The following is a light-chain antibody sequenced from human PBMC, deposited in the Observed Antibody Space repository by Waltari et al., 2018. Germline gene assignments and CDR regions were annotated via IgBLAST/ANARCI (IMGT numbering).Light chain of an antibody. J-gene: IGKJ2*01. V-gene: IGKV1-5*03. CDR3: QQYTGYSYT. CDR1: PSINNW. CDR2: KAS. Sequence: IQMTQSPSTLSASVVDRVIITGRASPSINNWLAWYHQKSGKGPKLLLYKASSLESGVPSRFSGSGYGTEFTLTISSLQPDDFATYYCQQYTGYSYTFGQGTKLEIK.